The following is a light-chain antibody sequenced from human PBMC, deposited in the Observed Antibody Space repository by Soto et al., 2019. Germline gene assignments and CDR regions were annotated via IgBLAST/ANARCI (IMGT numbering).Light chain of an antibody. Sequence: QSALTQPASVSGSPGQSITISCTGTSSDVGGHNYVSWYQQHPGKALKLLIYEVRNRPSGVSRRFSGSRSGNTASLTISGLQAEDEADYYCSSYTSRISLVFGGGTKLTVL. J-gene: IGLJ3*02. V-gene: IGLV2-14*03. CDR3: SSYTSRISLV. CDR1: SSDVGGHNY. CDR2: EVR.